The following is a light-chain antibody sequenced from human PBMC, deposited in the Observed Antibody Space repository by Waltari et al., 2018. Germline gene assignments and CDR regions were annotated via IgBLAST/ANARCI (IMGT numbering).Light chain of an antibody. CDR1: SSNIGNNA. Sequence: QSVLTQPPSVSEAPRPRVTIPCSGSSSNIGNNAVNWYQQLPVKAPKLLIYYDDLLPSGVSDRFSGSKSGTSASLAISGLQSEDEADYYCAAWDDSLNGVVFGGGTKLTVL. V-gene: IGLV1-36*01. CDR3: AAWDDSLNGVV. J-gene: IGLJ2*01. CDR2: YDD.